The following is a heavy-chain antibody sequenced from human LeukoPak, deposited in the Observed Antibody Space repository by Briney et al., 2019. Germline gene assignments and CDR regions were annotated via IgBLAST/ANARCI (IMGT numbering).Heavy chain of an antibody. D-gene: IGHD1-26*01. CDR3: AKSRIMGATHAEYFQH. CDR2: ISYDGSNK. J-gene: IGHJ1*01. V-gene: IGHV3-30*18. Sequence: GGSLRLSCAASGFTFSSYGMHWVRQAPGKGLEWVAVISYDGSNKYHADSVKGRFTISRDNSKNALYLQWNSLRAEDTAVYYCAKSRIMGATHAEYFQHWGQGTLVTVSS. CDR1: GFTFSSYG.